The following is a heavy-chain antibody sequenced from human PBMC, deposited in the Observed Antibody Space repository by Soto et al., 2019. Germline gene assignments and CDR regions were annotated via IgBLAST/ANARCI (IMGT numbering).Heavy chain of an antibody. Sequence: LSLTCTVSGGSISSGGYYWSWIRQHPGKGLEWIGYIYYSGSTYYNPSLKSRVTMSVDTSKNQFSLKLSSVTAADTAVYYCARVPDILPGYFIDYWGQGTLVTVSS. CDR1: GGSISSGGYY. CDR2: IYYSGST. V-gene: IGHV4-31*03. J-gene: IGHJ4*02. CDR3: ARVPDILPGYFIDY. D-gene: IGHD3-9*01.